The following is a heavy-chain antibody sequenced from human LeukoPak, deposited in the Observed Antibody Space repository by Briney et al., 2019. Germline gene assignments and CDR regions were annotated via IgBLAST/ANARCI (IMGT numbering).Heavy chain of an antibody. CDR1: GGSFSGYY. Sequence: SGTLSLTCAVYGGSFSGYYWSWIRQPPGKGLEWIGEINHSGSTNYNPSLKSRVTISVDTSKNQFSLKLSSVTAADTAVYYCARLRVYYDYVWGSYRYNAFDIWGQGTMVTVSS. V-gene: IGHV4-34*01. J-gene: IGHJ3*02. CDR2: INHSGST. CDR3: ARLRVYYDYVWGSYRYNAFDI. D-gene: IGHD3-16*02.